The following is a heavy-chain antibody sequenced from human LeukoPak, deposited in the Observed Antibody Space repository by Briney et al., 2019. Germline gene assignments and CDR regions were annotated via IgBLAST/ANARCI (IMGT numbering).Heavy chain of an antibody. D-gene: IGHD3-9*01. V-gene: IGHV3-23*01. CDR1: GFTFSSYA. CDR3: AKTRYFDWPSEY. J-gene: IGHJ4*02. CDR2: ISGSGGST. Sequence: GGSLRLPCAASGFTFSSYAMSWVRQAPGKGLEWVSAISGSGGSTYYADSVKGRFTISRDNTKNTLYLQMNSLRPEDTAVYYCAKTRYFDWPSEYWGQGTLVTVSS.